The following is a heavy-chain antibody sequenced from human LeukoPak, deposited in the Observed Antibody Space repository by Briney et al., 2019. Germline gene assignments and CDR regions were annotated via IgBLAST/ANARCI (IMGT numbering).Heavy chain of an antibody. CDR1: GFTFSSYG. CDR3: ARDAALDCSSTSCYPQYYFDY. J-gene: IGHJ4*02. Sequence: GGSLRLSCAASGFTFSSYGMHWVRQAPGKGLEWVAVIWYDGSNKYYADSVKGRFTFSRDNSKNTLYLQMNSLRAEDTAVYYCARDAALDCSSTSCYPQYYFDYWGQGTLVTVSS. CDR2: IWYDGSNK. D-gene: IGHD2-2*01. V-gene: IGHV3-33*01.